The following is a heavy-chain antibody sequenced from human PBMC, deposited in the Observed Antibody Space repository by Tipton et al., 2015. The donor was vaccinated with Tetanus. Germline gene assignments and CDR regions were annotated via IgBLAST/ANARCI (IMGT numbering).Heavy chain of an antibody. V-gene: IGHV4-61*02. J-gene: IGHJ5*02. CDR2: VDRSGTT. CDR3: ARGSDIVVVPGVTRADWFDP. Sequence: TLSLTCSVSRGSLRSDDYQWSWIRQPAGKGLEWIGRVDRSGTTTYNPSLKGRVTMSLDTSKNQFSLKLTSVTAADTAMYYCARGSDIVVVPGVTRADWFDPWGQGTLVTVSS. D-gene: IGHD2-2*01. CDR1: RGSLRSDDYQ.